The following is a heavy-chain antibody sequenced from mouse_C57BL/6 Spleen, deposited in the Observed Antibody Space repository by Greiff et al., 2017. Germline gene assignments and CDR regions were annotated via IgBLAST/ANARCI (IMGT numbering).Heavy chain of an antibody. D-gene: IGHD3-2*02. J-gene: IGHJ3*01. V-gene: IGHV1-53*01. CDR1: GYTFTSYW. CDR2: INPSNGGT. Sequence: VQLQQPGTELVKPGASVKLSCKASGYTFTSYWMHWVKRRPGQGLEWIGNINPSNGGTNYNEKFKSKATLTVDKSSSTAYMQLSSLTSEDSAVYYCARSNSSGYRFAYWGQGTLVTVSA. CDR3: ARSNSSGYRFAY.